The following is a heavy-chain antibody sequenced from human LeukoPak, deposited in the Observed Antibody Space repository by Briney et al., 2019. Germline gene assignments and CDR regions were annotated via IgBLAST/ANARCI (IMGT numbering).Heavy chain of an antibody. CDR1: GXSISSGGYS. CDR2: MYHSGGT. V-gene: IGHV4-30-2*01. D-gene: IGHD3-10*01. Sequence: SQTLSLTCAVSGXSISSGGYSWSWIRQPPGKGLESIVYMYHSGGTYYNPSLKRRVTISVDRSKNQFSLELRSVTAADTAVYYCARAAPYGSGRNWFDPWGQGTLVTVSS. J-gene: IGHJ5*02. CDR3: ARAAPYGSGRNWFDP.